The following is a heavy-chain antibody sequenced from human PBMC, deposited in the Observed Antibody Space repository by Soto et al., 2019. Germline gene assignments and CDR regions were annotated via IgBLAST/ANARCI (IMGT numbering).Heavy chain of an antibody. D-gene: IGHD1-7*01. CDR3: ARADWNYVLWFDP. Sequence: SETLSLTCAVSGGSISSSNWWSWVRQPPGKGLEWIGEIYHSGSTNYNPSLKSRVTISVDKSKNQFSLKLSSVTAADTAVYYCARADWNYVLWFDPWGQGTLVTV. V-gene: IGHV4-4*02. J-gene: IGHJ5*02. CDR2: IYHSGST. CDR1: GGSISSSNW.